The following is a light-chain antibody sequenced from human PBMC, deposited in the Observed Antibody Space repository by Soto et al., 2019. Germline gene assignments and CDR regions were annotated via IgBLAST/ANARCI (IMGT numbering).Light chain of an antibody. Sequence: EIVLTQSPATLSLSPGERATLSCRASQSVSSYLAWYQQKPVQAPRLLIYDASNSATGIPARFSGSGSGTSCSLSISSLEPEDFAVYYGQQRSNWPSLTFGGGTKVEIK. CDR3: QQRSNWPSLT. CDR2: DAS. CDR1: QSVSSY. J-gene: IGKJ4*01. V-gene: IGKV3-11*01.